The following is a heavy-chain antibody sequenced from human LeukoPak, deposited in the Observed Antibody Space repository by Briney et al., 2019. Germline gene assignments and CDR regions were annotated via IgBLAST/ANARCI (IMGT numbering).Heavy chain of an antibody. V-gene: IGHV4-31*03. CDR1: GGSISSGGYY. J-gene: IGHJ4*02. D-gene: IGHD1-26*01. CDR3: ARDSVSTGVVRAFDY. Sequence: SETLSLTCTVSGGSISSGGYYWSWIRQHPGQGLEWIGYIYHSGSTYYNPSLKSRVTISVDTSENQFSLNLSSVTAADTAVYYCARDSVSTGVVRAFDYWGQGTLVTVSS. CDR2: IYHSGST.